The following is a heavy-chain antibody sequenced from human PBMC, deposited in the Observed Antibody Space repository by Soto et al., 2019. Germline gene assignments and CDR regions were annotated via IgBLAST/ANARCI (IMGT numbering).Heavy chain of an antibody. CDR3: ARDRRLGELSLYRGYYYYYGMDV. CDR1: GGSISSGGYY. CDR2: IYYSGST. V-gene: IGHV4-31*03. D-gene: IGHD3-16*02. Sequence: PSETLSLTCTVSGGSISSGGYYWSWIRQHPGKGLEWIGYIYYSGSTYYNPSLKSRVTISVDTSKNQFSLKLSSVTAADTAVYYCARDRRLGELSLYRGYYYYYGMDVWGQGTTVTV. J-gene: IGHJ6*02.